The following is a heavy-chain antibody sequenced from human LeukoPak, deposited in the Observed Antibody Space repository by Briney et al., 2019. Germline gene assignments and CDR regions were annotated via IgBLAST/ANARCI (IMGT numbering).Heavy chain of an antibody. D-gene: IGHD3-3*01. CDR1: SASISSTNHN. Sequence: SETLSLTCTVSSASISSTNHNWGWLRQPPGKGPEWIGNIYFSGTSYYNPSLKSRVIISVDTSKSQFSLKLNSVTAADTAVYYCARESQNYDFWSGYLYYFDYWGQGTLVTVSS. V-gene: IGHV4-39*02. CDR2: IYFSGTS. CDR3: ARESQNYDFWSGYLYYFDY. J-gene: IGHJ4*02.